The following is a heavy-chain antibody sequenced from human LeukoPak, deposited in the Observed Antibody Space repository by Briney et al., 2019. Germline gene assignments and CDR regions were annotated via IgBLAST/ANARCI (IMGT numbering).Heavy chain of an antibody. Sequence: PGGSLRLSCAASGFTFDDYTMHWVRQAPGKGLEWVSLISWDGGSTYYADSVKGRFTISRDNSKNSLYLQMNSLRTEDTALYYCAKDIGSGPEGIQHWGQGTLVTVSS. CDR1: GFTFDDYT. D-gene: IGHD1-14*01. J-gene: IGHJ1*01. CDR3: AKDIGSGPEGIQH. V-gene: IGHV3-43*01. CDR2: ISWDGGST.